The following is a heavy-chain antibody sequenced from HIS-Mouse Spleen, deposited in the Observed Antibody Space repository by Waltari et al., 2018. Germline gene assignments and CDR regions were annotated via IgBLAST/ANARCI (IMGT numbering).Heavy chain of an antibody. CDR2: IYYSGST. CDR3: AREIPYSSSWYDWYFDL. V-gene: IGHV4-39*07. Sequence: QLQLQESGPGLVTPSETLSLTCTVAGGPISSISYSWAWIRQPPGKGLEWIGSIYYSGSTYYNPSLKSRVTISVDTSKNQFSLKLSSVTAADTAVYYCAREIPYSSSWYDWYFDLWGRGTLVTVSS. D-gene: IGHD6-13*01. CDR1: GGPISSISYS. J-gene: IGHJ2*01.